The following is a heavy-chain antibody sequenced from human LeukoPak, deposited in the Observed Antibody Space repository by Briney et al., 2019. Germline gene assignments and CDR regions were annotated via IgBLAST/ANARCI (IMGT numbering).Heavy chain of an antibody. CDR2: ISSGSVTI. D-gene: IGHD2/OR15-2a*01. J-gene: IGHJ4*02. Sequence: PGGSLRLSCAASGFTFSDYNMNWVRQAPGKGLEWISYISSGSVTIAYADSVKGRFTISRDNAKNSLYLQMNSLRAEDTAVCYCAREIRKNYFDYWGQGTLVTVSS. CDR1: GFTFSDYN. V-gene: IGHV3-48*01. CDR3: AREIRKNYFDY.